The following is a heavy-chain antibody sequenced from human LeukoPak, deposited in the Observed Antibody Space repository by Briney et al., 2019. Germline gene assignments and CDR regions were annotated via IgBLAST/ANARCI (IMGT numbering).Heavy chain of an antibody. Sequence: ASVKVSCKASGYTFTGYYMHWVRQAPGQGLEWMGWINPNSGGTNYAQKFQGRVTMTRDTTISTAYMELSRLRSDDAAVYYCARGRRGNSGSYGYWGQGTLVTVSS. J-gene: IGHJ4*02. CDR3: ARGRRGNSGSYGY. CDR1: GYTFTGYY. V-gene: IGHV1-2*02. D-gene: IGHD1-26*01. CDR2: INPNSGGT.